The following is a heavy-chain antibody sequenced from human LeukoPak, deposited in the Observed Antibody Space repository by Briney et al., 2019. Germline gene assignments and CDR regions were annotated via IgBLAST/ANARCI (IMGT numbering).Heavy chain of an antibody. CDR1: GFTFSNYA. D-gene: IGHD4-17*01. J-gene: IGHJ4*02. V-gene: IGHV3-64*01. CDR3: ARVAAVHTVTYYFDY. Sequence: GGSLRLSCAASGFTFSNYAMHWVRQAPGKGLEYVSAISSNGDSTYYANSVKGRFTISRDNSKNTLYRQMGSLRAEDMAVYYCARVAAVHTVTYYFDYWGQGTLVTVSS. CDR2: ISSNGDST.